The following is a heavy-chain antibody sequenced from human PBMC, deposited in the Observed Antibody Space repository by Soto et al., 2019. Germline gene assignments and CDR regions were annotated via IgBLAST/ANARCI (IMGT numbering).Heavy chain of an antibody. CDR3: ARSWVTGKGGMDV. V-gene: IGHV1-18*01. CDR2: INGYTGNT. Sequence: QVQLVQSGAEVKKPGASVKVSCKTSGYTFTSYGLSWVRQAPGQGLEWMGWINGYTGNTNYAQKFQGRVTMTTDTYTNTAYLDLWTLISDDTAVYYCARSWVTGKGGMDVWGQGTTVTVSS. CDR1: GYTFTSYG. J-gene: IGHJ6*02. D-gene: IGHD3-16*01.